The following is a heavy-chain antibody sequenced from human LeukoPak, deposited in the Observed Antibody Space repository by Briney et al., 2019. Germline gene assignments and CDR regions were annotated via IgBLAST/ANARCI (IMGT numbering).Heavy chain of an antibody. Sequence: GGSLRLSCAASGFTFSSYAMSWVRQAPGKGLEWVSAISGSGGSKYYADSVKGRFTISRDNSKNTLYLQMNSLRAEDTAVYYCAKGLVGSGWIYFDYWGQGTLVTVSS. CDR1: GFTFSSYA. CDR2: ISGSGGSK. V-gene: IGHV3-23*01. D-gene: IGHD6-19*01. J-gene: IGHJ4*02. CDR3: AKGLVGSGWIYFDY.